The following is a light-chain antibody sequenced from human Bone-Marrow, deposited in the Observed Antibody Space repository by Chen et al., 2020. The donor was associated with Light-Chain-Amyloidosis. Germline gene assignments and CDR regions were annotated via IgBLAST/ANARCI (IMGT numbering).Light chain of an antibody. V-gene: IGKV4-1*01. CDR3: QQYYGTPYT. CDR2: WAS. CDR1: QRVLSSSNTKNH. J-gene: IGKJ2*01. Sequence: DIVMTQSPDSLAVSLGERTTINCKSSQRVLSSSNTKNHLAWYQQKPGQPPKLLIYWASTRESGVPDRFSGSGSETDFTLTISSLQAEDVAVYYCQQYYGTPYTFGQGTKLEIK.